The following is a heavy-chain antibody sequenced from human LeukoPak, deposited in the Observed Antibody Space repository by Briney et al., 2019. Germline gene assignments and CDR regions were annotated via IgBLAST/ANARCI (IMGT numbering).Heavy chain of an antibody. CDR2: IYYSGST. J-gene: IGHJ4*02. D-gene: IGHD2-15*01. CDR1: GGSISSYY. Sequence: PSETLSLTCTVSGGSISSYYWSWIRQPPGKGLEWIGYIYYSGSTNYNPSLKSRVTISVDTSKNQFSLKLSSVTAADTAVYYCAREACSGGSCYSDYWGQGTLVAVSS. CDR3: AREACSGGSCYSDY. V-gene: IGHV4-59*08.